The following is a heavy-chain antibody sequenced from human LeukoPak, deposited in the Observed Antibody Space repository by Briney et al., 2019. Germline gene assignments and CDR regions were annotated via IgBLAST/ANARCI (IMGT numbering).Heavy chain of an antibody. D-gene: IGHD3-10*01. Sequence: GGSLRLSCAASGFTFSSYWMTWVRQAPGKGLEWVANIKQDGSEKNYVDSVKGRFSISRDNAKNSLYLQMNSLRAEDTAVYYCAVVRGVITYNFDYWGQGTLVTVSS. V-gene: IGHV3-7*01. CDR2: IKQDGSEK. CDR1: GFTFSSYW. CDR3: AVVRGVITYNFDY. J-gene: IGHJ4*02.